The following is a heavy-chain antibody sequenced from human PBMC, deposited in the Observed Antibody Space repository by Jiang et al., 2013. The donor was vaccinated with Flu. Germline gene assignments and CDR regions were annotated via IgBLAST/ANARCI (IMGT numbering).Heavy chain of an antibody. Sequence: GSGLVKPSQTLSLTCTVSGGSISSGGYYWSWIRQHPGKGLEWIGYIYYSGSTYYNPSLKSRVTISVDTSKNQFSLKLSSVTAADTAVYYCARANADYDFWSGYYRPNYFDYWAREPWSPSPQ. CDR1: GGSISSGGYY. CDR3: ARANADYDFWSGYYRPNYFDY. D-gene: IGHD3-3*01. V-gene: IGHV4-31*03. J-gene: IGHJ4*02. CDR2: IYYSGST.